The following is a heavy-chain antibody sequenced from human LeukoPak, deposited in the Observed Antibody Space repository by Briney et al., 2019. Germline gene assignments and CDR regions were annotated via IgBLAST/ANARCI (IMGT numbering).Heavy chain of an antibody. Sequence: SETLSLTCTVSGGSISSSSLYWGWLPQPPGQGLEGIVTNFYSGNTYYNPSLKSRVTMSVDTSKNQFSLRLSPVTAADTAVYYCARQAYTGGQGLRNNWSDPWGQGSLVTVSS. D-gene: IGHD4-23*01. V-gene: IGHV4-39*01. J-gene: IGHJ5*02. CDR1: GGSISSSSLY. CDR2: NFYSGNT. CDR3: ARQAYTGGQGLRNNWSDP.